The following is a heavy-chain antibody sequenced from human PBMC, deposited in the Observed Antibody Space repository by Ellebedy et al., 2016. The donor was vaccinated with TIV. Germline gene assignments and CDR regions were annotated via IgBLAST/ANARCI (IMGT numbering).Heavy chain of an antibody. CDR2: IYYNGAT. V-gene: IGHV4-39*01. Sequence: MPSETLSLTCTVSGGSIRASLNFRGWLRQPPGKGLEWIGMIYYNGATYYNPSLKSRVTISVDTSKNQISLKLTSVTAADTAVYYCARRVDTAMVAPGYYGMDVWGQGTTVTVSS. CDR1: GGSIRASLNF. J-gene: IGHJ6*02. D-gene: IGHD5-18*01. CDR3: ARRVDTAMVAPGYYGMDV.